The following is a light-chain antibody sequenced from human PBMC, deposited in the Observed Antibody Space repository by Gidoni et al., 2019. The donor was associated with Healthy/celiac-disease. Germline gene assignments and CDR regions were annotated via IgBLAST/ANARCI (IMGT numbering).Light chain of an antibody. CDR2: GNS. CDR1: SSNIGAGYD. Sequence: QPVLTQPPSVSGAPGQRVTISCTGSSSNIGAGYDVHWYQPLPGTAPKHLIYGNSNRPSGVPDRCSGSKSGTSASLAITWLQAEDEADYYCQSYDSSLSGSLVFGGGTKLTVL. V-gene: IGLV1-40*01. CDR3: QSYDSSLSGSLV. J-gene: IGLJ3*02.